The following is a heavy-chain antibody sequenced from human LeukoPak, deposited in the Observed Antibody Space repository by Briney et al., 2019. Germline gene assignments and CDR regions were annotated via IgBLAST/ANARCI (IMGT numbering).Heavy chain of an antibody. V-gene: IGHV3-48*03. J-gene: IGHJ3*02. CDR1: GFTFSSYE. D-gene: IGHD3-16*01. Sequence: PGGSLRLSCAASGFTFSSYEMNWVRQAPGKGLEWVSYISSSGSTIYYADSVKGRFTISRDNAKNSLYLQMNSLRAEDKAVYYCGSNRKCLGELLRAFDIWGQGKMVTVS. CDR2: ISSSGSTI. CDR3: GSNRKCLGELLRAFDI.